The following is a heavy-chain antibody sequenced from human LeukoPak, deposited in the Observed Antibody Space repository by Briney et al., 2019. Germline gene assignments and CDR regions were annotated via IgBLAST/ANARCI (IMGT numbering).Heavy chain of an antibody. J-gene: IGHJ4*02. D-gene: IGHD3-3*01. CDR2: ISAYNGNT. Sequence: ASVKVSCKVSGYTFTSYGISWVRQAPGQGLEWMGWISAYNGNTNYAQKLQGRVTMTTDTSTSTAYMELRSLRSDDTAVYYCARVGYYDFWSGYSAFDYWGQGTLVTVSS. CDR3: ARVGYYDFWSGYSAFDY. CDR1: GYTFTSYG. V-gene: IGHV1-18*01.